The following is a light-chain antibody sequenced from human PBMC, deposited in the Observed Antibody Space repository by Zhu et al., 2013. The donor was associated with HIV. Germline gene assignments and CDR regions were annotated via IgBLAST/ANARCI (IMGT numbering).Light chain of an antibody. Sequence: QSVLTQPPSVSGAPGQRVTISCTGTGSNIGAGYEVQWYQQLPRTAPRLLIYGSFNRLSGVPDRFSGSKSGTSASLVITGLQAEDEADYYCQSYDASLTGVFGGGTKLTVL. CDR1: GSNIGAGYE. CDR2: GSF. J-gene: IGLJ3*02. CDR3: QSYDASLTGV. V-gene: IGLV1-40*01.